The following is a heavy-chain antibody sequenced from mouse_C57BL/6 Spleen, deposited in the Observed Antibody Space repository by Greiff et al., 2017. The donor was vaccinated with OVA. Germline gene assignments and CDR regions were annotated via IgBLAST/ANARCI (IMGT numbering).Heavy chain of an antibody. D-gene: IGHD1-1*01. Sequence: QVQLQQPGAELVKPGASVQLSCKASGYTFTSYWMHWVKQRPGQGLEWIGMIHPNSGSTNYNEKFKSKATLTVDKSSSTAYMQLSSLTSEDSAVYYCARSYSGYYYGSSYFDYWGQGTTLTVSS. CDR1: GYTFTSYW. V-gene: IGHV1-64*01. J-gene: IGHJ2*01. CDR3: ARSYSGYYYGSSYFDY. CDR2: IHPNSGST.